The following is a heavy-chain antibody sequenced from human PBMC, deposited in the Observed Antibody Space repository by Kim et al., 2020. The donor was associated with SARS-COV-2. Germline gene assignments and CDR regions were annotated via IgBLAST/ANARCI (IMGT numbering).Heavy chain of an antibody. D-gene: IGHD4-4*01. V-gene: IGHV3-23*01. CDR3: AKDLFRGWDRSGATVTRAGGMDV. Sequence: GGSLRLSCAASGFTFSSYAMSWVRQAPGKGLEWVSAISGSGGSTYYADSVKGRFTISRDNSKNTLYLQMNSLRAEDTAVYYCAKDLFRGWDRSGATVTRAGGMDVWGQGTTVTVSS. CDR2: ISGSGGST. J-gene: IGHJ6*02. CDR1: GFTFSSYA.